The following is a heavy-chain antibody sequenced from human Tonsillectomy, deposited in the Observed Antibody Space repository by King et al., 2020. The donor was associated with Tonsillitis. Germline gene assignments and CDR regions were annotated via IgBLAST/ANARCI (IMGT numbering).Heavy chain of an antibody. CDR2: IKQDGSEK. CDR1: GFTFSTYW. Sequence: DVQLVESGGGLVQPGGSLRLSCAASGFTFSTYWMSWVRQAPGKGLEWVANIKQDGSEKYYVDSVKGRFTISRDNAKNSLYLQMESLRAEDTAVYYCARAQGPGSPYYPFDYWGQGTLVTVSS. J-gene: IGHJ4*02. V-gene: IGHV3-7*04. CDR3: ARAQGPGSPYYPFDY. D-gene: IGHD3-10*01.